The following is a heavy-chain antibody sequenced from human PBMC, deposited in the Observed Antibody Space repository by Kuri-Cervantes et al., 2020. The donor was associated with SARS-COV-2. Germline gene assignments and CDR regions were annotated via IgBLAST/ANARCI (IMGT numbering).Heavy chain of an antibody. CDR2: ISSSSSTI. J-gene: IGHJ6*02. D-gene: IGHD3-3*01. Sequence: ETLSLTCAASGFTFSSYSMNWVRQAPGKGLEWVSYISSSSSTIYYADSVKGRFTISRDNAKNSLYLQMNSLRAEDTAVYYCASPRYYDFWSGPAGVMDVWGQGTTVTVSS. V-gene: IGHV3-48*01. CDR3: ASPRYYDFWSGPAGVMDV. CDR1: GFTFSSYS.